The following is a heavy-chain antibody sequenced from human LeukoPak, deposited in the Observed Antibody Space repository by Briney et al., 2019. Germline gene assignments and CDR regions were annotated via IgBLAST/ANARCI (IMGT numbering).Heavy chain of an antibody. Sequence: PGGSLGLSCASSGFTFNNYAMTWVRQAPGKGLEWVSSITASGGSTYCADSVKGRFTISRDNSKNTLYLQMSSLRAEDTAVYYCARDYPTSGIVTIFDYWGQGTLVTVSS. CDR3: ARDYPTSGIVTIFDY. J-gene: IGHJ4*02. V-gene: IGHV3-23*01. CDR1: GFTFNNYA. D-gene: IGHD1-1*01. CDR2: ITASGGST.